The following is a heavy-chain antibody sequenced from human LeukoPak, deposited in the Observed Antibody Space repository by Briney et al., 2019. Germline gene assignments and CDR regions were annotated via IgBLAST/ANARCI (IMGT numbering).Heavy chain of an antibody. V-gene: IGHV4-59*11. D-gene: IGHD5-24*01. Sequence: KTSETLSLTCTVSGASISSHYWSWIRQPPGKGLEWIGYIHYSGIPNYNPALKSRVTVSVDTPKNQFSLKLSSVTAADTAVYYCARGNGYHYYWGQGTLVTVSS. CDR3: ARGNGYHYY. CDR1: GASISSHY. CDR2: IHYSGIP. J-gene: IGHJ4*02.